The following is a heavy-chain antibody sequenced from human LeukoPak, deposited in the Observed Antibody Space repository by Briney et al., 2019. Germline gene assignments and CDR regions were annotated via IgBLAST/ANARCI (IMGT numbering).Heavy chain of an antibody. D-gene: IGHD4-23*01. CDR1: GFTFDDYA. Sequence: GGSLRLSCAASGFTFDDYAMHWVRQAPGEGVEWVSGISWSSGSIVYADSVKGRFTISRDNAKNSLYLQMNSLRAEDMALYYCAKGIYGGNLWEIFDYWGRGTLVTVSS. CDR3: AKGIYGGNLWEIFDY. J-gene: IGHJ4*02. CDR2: ISWSSGSI. V-gene: IGHV3-9*03.